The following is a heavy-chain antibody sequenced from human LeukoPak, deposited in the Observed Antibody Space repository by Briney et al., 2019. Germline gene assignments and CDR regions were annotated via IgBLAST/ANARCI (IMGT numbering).Heavy chain of an antibody. CDR1: GYTFTGYY. Sequence: GASVKVSCKASGYTFTGYYMHWVRQAPGQGLEWMGWINPSSGDTHYAQKFQGRVTMTRDTSINTAYMELSRLRSDDTAVYYCARDQAFVYCSGGTCYDDYWGQGSLVTVSS. J-gene: IGHJ4*02. CDR2: INPSSGDT. V-gene: IGHV1-2*02. D-gene: IGHD2-15*01. CDR3: ARDQAFVYCSGGTCYDDY.